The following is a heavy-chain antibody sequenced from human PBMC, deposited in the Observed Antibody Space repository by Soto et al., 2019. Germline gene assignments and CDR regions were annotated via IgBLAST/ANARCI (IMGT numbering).Heavy chain of an antibody. CDR1: GFTFSSYS. CDR2: ISSSSSYI. J-gene: IGHJ6*02. CDR3: ARGSVAGSYYYYGMDV. D-gene: IGHD6-19*01. Sequence: EVQLVESGGGLVKPGGSLRLSCAASGFTFSSYSMNWVRQAPGKGLEWVSSISSSSSYIYYADSVKGRFTISRDNAKNSLDLQMNSLRAEDTAVYYCARGSVAGSYYYYGMDVWGQGTTVTVSS. V-gene: IGHV3-21*01.